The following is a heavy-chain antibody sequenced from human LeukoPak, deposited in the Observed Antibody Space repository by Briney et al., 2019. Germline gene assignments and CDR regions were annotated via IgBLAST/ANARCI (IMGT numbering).Heavy chain of an antibody. CDR3: ARGNTIFGVVSRYGMDV. J-gene: IGHJ6*02. CDR2: ISYDGSNK. D-gene: IGHD3-3*01. CDR1: GFTFSSYG. Sequence: GRSLRLSCAASGFTFSSYGMHWVRQAPGKGLEWVAVISYDGSNKYYADSVKGRFTISRDNSKNTLYLQMNSLRAEDTAVYYCARGNTIFGVVSRYGMDVWGQGTTVTVSS. V-gene: IGHV3-30*03.